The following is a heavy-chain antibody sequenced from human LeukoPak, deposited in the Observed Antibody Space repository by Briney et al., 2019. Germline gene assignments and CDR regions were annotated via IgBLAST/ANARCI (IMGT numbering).Heavy chain of an antibody. J-gene: IGHJ4*02. D-gene: IGHD3-22*01. Sequence: ASVKVSCKASGGTFSSYAISWVRQAPGQGLEWMGGIIPIFGTANYAQKFQGRVTITADKSTSTAYMELSSLRSEDTAVYYCARDYKSYYYDSSGYYYHLVDCGYWGQGTLVTVSS. CDR1: GGTFSSYA. CDR3: ARDYKSYYYDSSGYYYHLVDCGY. V-gene: IGHV1-69*06. CDR2: IIPIFGTA.